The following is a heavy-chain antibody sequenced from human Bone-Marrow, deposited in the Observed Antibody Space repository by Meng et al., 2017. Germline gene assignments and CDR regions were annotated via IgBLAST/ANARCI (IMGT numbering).Heavy chain of an antibody. J-gene: IGHJ4*02. Sequence: SVNVSCMASGYTFTDYYMHWVRQAPGQGLEWMGRINPNSGGTNDAQKFQGRVTMTRDTSISTAYMELCRLSSDDTAVYYCARDSVGTICGVFINGFEGNELDYWGQGTRVTVSS. CDR2: INPNSGGT. CDR1: GYTFTDYY. CDR3: ARDSVGTICGVFINGFEGNELDY. D-gene: IGHD3-3*01. V-gene: IGHV1-2*06.